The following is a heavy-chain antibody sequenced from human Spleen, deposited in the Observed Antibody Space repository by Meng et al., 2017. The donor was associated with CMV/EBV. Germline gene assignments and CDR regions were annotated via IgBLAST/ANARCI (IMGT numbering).Heavy chain of an antibody. J-gene: IGHJ4*02. CDR3: AKPGAEFDHYFDY. CDR1: GFTFDDYA. V-gene: IGHV3-9*01. CDR2: ISWNSGSI. Sequence: SLKISCAASGFTFDDYAMHWVRQAPGKGLEWVSGISWNSGSIGYADSVNGRFTISRDNAKNTLHLQMNSLRVEDTAVYYCAKPGAEFDHYFDYWGQGTLVTVSS.